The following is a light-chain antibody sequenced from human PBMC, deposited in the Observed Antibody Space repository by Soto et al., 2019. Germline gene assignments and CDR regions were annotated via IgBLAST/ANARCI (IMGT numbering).Light chain of an antibody. V-gene: IGKV1-12*01. CDR3: QQGYNFPRA. J-gene: IGKJ1*01. CDR1: QPISSW. Sequence: DIQMTQSPSSISASVGDRVTITCRASQPISSWLAWYQQVPGKAPYLLIYPASTLQSGVPSRFSGSGSGTDFTLTLDSLQPEDFATYYCQQGYNFPRAFGQGTRVEI. CDR2: PAS.